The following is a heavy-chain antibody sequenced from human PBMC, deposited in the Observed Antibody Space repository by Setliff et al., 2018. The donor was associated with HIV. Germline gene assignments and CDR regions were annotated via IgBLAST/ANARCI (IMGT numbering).Heavy chain of an antibody. J-gene: IGHJ6*03. CDR2: IHSSGST. D-gene: IGHD2-15*01. V-gene: IGHV4-4*09. CDR1: GGSISSYY. CDR3: ALTGHRLLRGYMDV. Sequence: SETLSLTCTVSGGSISSYYWSWIRQPPGKGLEWIGNIHSSGSTNYNPSLKSRVTISVDTSKNQFSLKLKSVTAADTAVYYCALTGHRLLRGYMDVWGKGTTVTVSS.